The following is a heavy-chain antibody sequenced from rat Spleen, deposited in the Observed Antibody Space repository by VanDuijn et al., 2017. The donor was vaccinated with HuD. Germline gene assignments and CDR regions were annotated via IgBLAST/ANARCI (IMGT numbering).Heavy chain of an antibody. J-gene: IGHJ1*01. CDR2: INSAGST. Sequence: EVQLQESGPGLVKPSQSLSLTCSVTGHSITSSYRWNWIRKFPGNKLEWMGYINSAGSTNYNPSLKSRISITRDTSKNQFFLQVNSVTTEDTATYYCSRTYNSGYDFAYWGPGTMVTVSS. CDR3: SRTYNSGYDFAY. CDR1: GHSITSSYR. D-gene: IGHD4-3*01. V-gene: IGHV3-3*01.